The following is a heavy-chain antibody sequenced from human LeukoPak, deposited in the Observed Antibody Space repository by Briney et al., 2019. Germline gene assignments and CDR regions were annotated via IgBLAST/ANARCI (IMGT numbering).Heavy chain of an antibody. D-gene: IGHD3-16*01. J-gene: IGHJ4*02. CDR1: GGSIGSRNW. Sequence: SETLSLTCAVSGGSIGSRNWWSWVRQPPGKGLQWIGEIYQSGSSIYNPSLRSRVTMSVDKSRDQLSLKLSSVTAADTAVYYCARGIGAADFWGQGILVTVSS. CDR2: IYQSGSS. V-gene: IGHV4-4*02. CDR3: ARGIGAADF.